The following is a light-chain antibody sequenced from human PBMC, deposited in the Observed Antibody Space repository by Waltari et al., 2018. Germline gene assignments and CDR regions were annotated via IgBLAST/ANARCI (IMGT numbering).Light chain of an antibody. Sequence: DIQMTQSPSSLSASVGDSVTITCRASQNIFNYVYWYQQKPGKAPRLLISGASSLQGGVPSRFSGSGFGTDFTLTISRLEPEDFAVYYCHQSGGSGRAFGGGTKVEIK. CDR1: QNIFNY. V-gene: IGKV1-39*01. CDR2: GAS. CDR3: HQSGGSGRA. J-gene: IGKJ4*01.